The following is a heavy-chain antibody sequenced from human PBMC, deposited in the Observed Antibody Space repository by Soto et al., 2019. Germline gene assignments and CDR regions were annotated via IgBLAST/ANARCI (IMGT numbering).Heavy chain of an antibody. CDR1: GGTFSSYA. V-gene: IGHV1-69*13. J-gene: IGHJ6*02. CDR3: ARPAASVVTYMNYYYYGMDV. Sequence: SVKVSCKASGGTFSSYAISWVRQAPGLGLEWMGGIIPIFGTANYAQKFQGRVTITADESTSTAYMELSSLRSEDTAVYYCARPAASVVTYMNYYYYGMDVWGQGTTVTVSS. D-gene: IGHD2-15*01. CDR2: IIPIFGTA.